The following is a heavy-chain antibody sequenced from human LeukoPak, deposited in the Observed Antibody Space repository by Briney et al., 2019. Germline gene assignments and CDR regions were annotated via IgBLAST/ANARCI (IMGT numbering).Heavy chain of an antibody. Sequence: GGSLRLSWAASGFTFSNYMMHWVRKAPGKGLVLVSRIKSDGITITYADSVKGRFTISRDNAKNTLYLQMNSLRAENTAVYYCLRDLNWSLDQWGQGTLVTVSS. V-gene: IGHV3-74*01. J-gene: IGHJ4*02. CDR2: IKSDGITI. CDR1: GFTFSNYM. D-gene: IGHD1-20*01. CDR3: LRDLNWSLDQ.